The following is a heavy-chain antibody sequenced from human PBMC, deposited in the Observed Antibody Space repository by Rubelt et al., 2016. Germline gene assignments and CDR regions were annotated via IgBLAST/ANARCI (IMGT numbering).Heavy chain of an antibody. V-gene: IGHV3-30*04. J-gene: IGHJ4*02. CDR1: GLTFSSSA. CDR3: ARGWPIVGTTALDY. D-gene: IGHD1-26*01. CDR2: ISYDGSNK. Sequence: GLTFSSSAMHWVRQAPDKGLEWLAVISYDGSNKYYADSVKGRLTISRDNSKNTLYLQMNSLSAEDTAVYYCARGWPIVGTTALDYWGQGTLVTVSS.